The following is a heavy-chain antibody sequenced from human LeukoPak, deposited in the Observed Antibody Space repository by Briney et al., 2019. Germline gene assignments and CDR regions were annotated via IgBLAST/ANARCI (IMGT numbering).Heavy chain of an antibody. CDR2: FDPEDGET. V-gene: IGHV1-24*01. D-gene: IGHD3-10*01. Sequence: ASVKVSCRVSGYTLTDLSIHWVRQAPGKGLEWLGGFDPEDGETVYAQKFQGRVTMTEDTSSDTAFMDLSSLRSEDTAVYYCAPGGGFGEGNWFDPWGQGTLVTVSS. J-gene: IGHJ5*02. CDR3: APGGGFGEGNWFDP. CDR1: GYTLTDLS.